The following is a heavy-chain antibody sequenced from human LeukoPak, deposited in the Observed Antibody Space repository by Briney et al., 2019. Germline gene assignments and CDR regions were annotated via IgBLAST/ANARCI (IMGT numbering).Heavy chain of an antibody. V-gene: IGHV3-11*04. J-gene: IGHJ4*02. CDR2: ISTSGTTI. CDR1: GFTFTDYY. D-gene: IGHD3-3*01. CDR3: AGDWSGDDY. Sequence: GGSLRLSCAASGFTFTDYYMNWIRQAPGKGLEWISYISTSGTTIYSVDSVKGRFTISRDDAKNSLYLQMNSLRADDTAVYYCAGDWSGDDYWGQGTLVTVSS.